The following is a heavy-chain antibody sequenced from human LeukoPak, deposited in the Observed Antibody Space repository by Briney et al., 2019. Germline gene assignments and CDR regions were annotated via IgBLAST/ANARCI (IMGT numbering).Heavy chain of an antibody. Sequence: GGSLRLSCAASGFTLSTYWMTWVRQAPGKGLEWVANIKQDGSEKYYVDSVKGRFTISRDNAKNSLYLQMNSLRAEDTAVYYCARDKYLSVVPAAGVPDYWGQGTLVTVSS. D-gene: IGHD2-2*01. CDR1: GFTLSTYW. J-gene: IGHJ4*02. V-gene: IGHV3-7*01. CDR3: ARDKYLSVVPAAGVPDY. CDR2: IKQDGSEK.